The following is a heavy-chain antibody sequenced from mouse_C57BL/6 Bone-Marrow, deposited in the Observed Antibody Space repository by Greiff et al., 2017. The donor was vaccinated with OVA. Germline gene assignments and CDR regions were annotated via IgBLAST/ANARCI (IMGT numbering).Heavy chain of an antibody. D-gene: IGHD2-4*01. CDR2: IYPGSGNT. CDR3: AREGDDYEAWFAY. V-gene: IGHV1-66*01. CDR1: GYSFTSYY. Sequence: VQLQQSGPELVKPGASVKISCKASGYSFTSYYIHWVKQRPGQGLEWIGWIYPGSGNTKYTEKFKGKATLTADKSSSTAYMQLSSLTSEDSAVYYCAREGDDYEAWFAYWGQGTLVTVSA. J-gene: IGHJ3*01.